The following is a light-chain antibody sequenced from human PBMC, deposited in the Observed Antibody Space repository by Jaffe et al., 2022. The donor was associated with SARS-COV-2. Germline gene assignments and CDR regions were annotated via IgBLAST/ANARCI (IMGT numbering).Light chain of an antibody. CDR3: QQYYSLPYT. Sequence: DIVMTQSPDSLTVSLGERATINCKSSQTILYSSSNKNNLIWYQQKPGQPPKMLIYWASNRESGVPDRFSGSGSGTDFTLTISSLQAEDVAVYYCQQYYSLPYTFGQGTKLEIK. J-gene: IGKJ2*01. V-gene: IGKV4-1*01. CDR1: QTILYSSSNKNN. CDR2: WAS.